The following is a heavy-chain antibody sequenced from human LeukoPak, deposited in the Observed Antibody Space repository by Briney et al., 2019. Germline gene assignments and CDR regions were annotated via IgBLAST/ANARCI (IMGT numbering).Heavy chain of an antibody. D-gene: IGHD3-9*01. CDR2: ISSSSSYI. V-gene: IGHV3-21*01. Sequence: GGSLRLSCAASGFTFSSYSMNWVRQAPGKGLEWVSSISSSSSYIYYADSVKGRFTISRDNAKNSLYLQMNSLRAEDTAVYYCAREHYDILTGVDYYFDYWGQGTLVTVSS. J-gene: IGHJ4*02. CDR1: GFTFSSYS. CDR3: AREHYDILTGVDYYFDY.